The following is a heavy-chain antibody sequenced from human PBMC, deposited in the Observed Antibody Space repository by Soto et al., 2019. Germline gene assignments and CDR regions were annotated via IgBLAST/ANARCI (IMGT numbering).Heavy chain of an antibody. CDR3: AIGIWGSYRPPFDY. V-gene: IGHV3-21*01. Sequence: GGSLRLSCAASGFTFSSYSMNWVRQAPGKGLEWVSSISSSSSYIYYADSVKGRFTISRDNAKNSLYLQMNSLRAEDTAVYYCAIGIWGSYRPPFDYWGQGTLLTVSS. CDR2: ISSSSSYI. CDR1: GFTFSSYS. D-gene: IGHD3-16*02. J-gene: IGHJ4*02.